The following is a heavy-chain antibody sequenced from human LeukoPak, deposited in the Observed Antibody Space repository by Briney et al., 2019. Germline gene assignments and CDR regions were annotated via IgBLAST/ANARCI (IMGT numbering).Heavy chain of an antibody. J-gene: IGHJ4*02. Sequence: ASVKVSCKASGYTFTAHYMHWVRQAPGQGLEWMGWINPNSGGTNYAQKFQGRVTMTRDTSISTAYMELSRLRSDDTAVYYCARGIRNTYYYDSSGYSPVYWGQGTLVTVSS. CDR2: INPNSGGT. V-gene: IGHV1-2*02. CDR1: GYTFTAHY. CDR3: ARGIRNTYYYDSSGYSPVY. D-gene: IGHD3-22*01.